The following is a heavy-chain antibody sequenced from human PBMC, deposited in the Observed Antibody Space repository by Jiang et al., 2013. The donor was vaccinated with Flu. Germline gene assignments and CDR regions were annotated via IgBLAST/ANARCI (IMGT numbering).Heavy chain of an antibody. Sequence: GLVKPSETLSLTCTVSGGSINSHYWTWIRQPPGKGLEYIGYIYHSGTSNHPSLESRATMSLDTSKNQVSLKLSSVTPADTAVYYCASSVYSDYGMDVWGRGTTVTVSS. J-gene: IGHJ6*02. D-gene: IGHD6-13*01. V-gene: IGHV4-59*11. CDR2: IYHSGTS. CDR3: ASSVYSDYGMDV. CDR1: GGSINSHY.